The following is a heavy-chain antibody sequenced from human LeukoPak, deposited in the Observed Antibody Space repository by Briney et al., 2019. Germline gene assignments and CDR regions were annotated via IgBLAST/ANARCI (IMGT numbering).Heavy chain of an antibody. D-gene: IGHD6-13*01. V-gene: IGHV1-46*01. CDR3: AREAADTSSRVPLSQPFDY. Sequence: ASVRVSCKASGYTFTRFYIHWVRQAPGQGLEWMVIINPSADSTSFAQKFQGRLTLTRDTSTSTVYMELSSLRSEDTAVYYCAREAADTSSRVPLSQPFDYWGQGTLVTVSS. CDR2: INPSADST. J-gene: IGHJ4*02. CDR1: GYTFTRFY.